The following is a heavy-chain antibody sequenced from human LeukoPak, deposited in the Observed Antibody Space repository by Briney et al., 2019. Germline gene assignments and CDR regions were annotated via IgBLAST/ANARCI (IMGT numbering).Heavy chain of an antibody. V-gene: IGHV4-59*08. CDR2: IYYSGST. D-gene: IGHD1-26*01. CDR3: ARSKAGFSGSYTYYFDY. CDR1: GGSISSYY. J-gene: IGHJ4*02. Sequence: PSETLSLTCTVSGGSISSYYWSWIRQPPGKGLEWIGYIYYSGSTNYNPSLKSRVTISVDTSKNQFSLKLSSVTAAGTAVYYCARSKAGFSGSYTYYFDYWGQGTLVTVSS.